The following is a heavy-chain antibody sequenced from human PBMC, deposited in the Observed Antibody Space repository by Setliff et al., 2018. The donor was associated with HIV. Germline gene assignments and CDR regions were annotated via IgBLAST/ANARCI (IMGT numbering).Heavy chain of an antibody. D-gene: IGHD6-13*01. CDR2: INSDGSST. V-gene: IGHV3-74*01. J-gene: IGHJ4*02. CDR1: GFTFSGYW. Sequence: GGSLRLSCAASGFTFSGYWMHWVRQAPGKGLVWVARINSDGSSTTYADSVKDRFTISRDNAKNTLYLQMNSLRAEDTAVYYCARGGSNSWSPFDYWGQGTLVTVSS. CDR3: ARGGSNSWSPFDY.